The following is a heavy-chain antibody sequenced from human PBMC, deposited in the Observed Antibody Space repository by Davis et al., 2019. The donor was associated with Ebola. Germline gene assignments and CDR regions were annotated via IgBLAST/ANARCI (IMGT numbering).Heavy chain of an antibody. J-gene: IGHJ4*02. V-gene: IGHV7-4-1*02. Sequence: ASVKVSCKASGGTFSSYAISWVRQAPGQGLEWMGWINTNTGNPTYAQGFTGRFVFSLDTSVSTAYLQISSLKAEDTAVYYCARGVTCSSSSCYDYWGQGTLVTVSS. CDR1: GGTFSSYA. D-gene: IGHD2-2*01. CDR2: INTNTGNP. CDR3: ARGVTCSSSSCYDY.